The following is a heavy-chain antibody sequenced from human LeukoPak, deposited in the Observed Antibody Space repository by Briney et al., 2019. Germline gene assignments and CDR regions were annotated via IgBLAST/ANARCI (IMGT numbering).Heavy chain of an antibody. V-gene: IGHV1-69*13. CDR1: GGTFNNYA. CDR3: ARGRESHGHYFHF. J-gene: IGHJ4*02. CDR2: IFPLFETT. D-gene: IGHD1-26*01. Sequence: SVTVSCKASGGTFNNYAINWVRQAPGQGLEWMGGIFPLFETTNYAQGFQGRVTITADDSTSTAYMELNSLTTEDTAVYYWARGRESHGHYFHFWGQGTLVTVSS.